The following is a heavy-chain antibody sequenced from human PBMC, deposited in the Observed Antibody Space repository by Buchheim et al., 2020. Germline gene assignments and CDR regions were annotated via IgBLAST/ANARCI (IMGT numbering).Heavy chain of an antibody. CDR3: ARVADFGNSGYFLNY. D-gene: IGHD3-22*01. V-gene: IGHV4-34*01. J-gene: IGHJ4*02. CDR1: GGSFSDYY. Sequence: QVQLHQWGAELLKPSETLSLTCAVYGGSFSDYYWTWIRQAPGKGLEWIGEINHSGGTNYNPSLKSRVTISVDRSKNQFSLKLTSVTAADTAVYYCARVADFGNSGYFLNYWGQGTL. CDR2: INHSGGT.